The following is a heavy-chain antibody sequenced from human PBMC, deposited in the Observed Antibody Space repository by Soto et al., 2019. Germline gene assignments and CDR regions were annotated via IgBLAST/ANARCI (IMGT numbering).Heavy chain of an antibody. D-gene: IGHD2-21*02. CDR2: IIPIFGTA. V-gene: IGHV1-69*12. J-gene: IGHJ6*02. Sequence: QVQLVQSGAEVKKPGSSVKVSCKASGGTFSSYAISWVRQAPGQGLEWMGGIIPIFGTANYAQKFQGRVTITADESTSTAYMELSSLRSEDTAVYYCARQGGATYCGGDCYPNYYYYGMDVWGQGTTVTVSS. CDR1: GGTFSSYA. CDR3: ARQGGATYCGGDCYPNYYYYGMDV.